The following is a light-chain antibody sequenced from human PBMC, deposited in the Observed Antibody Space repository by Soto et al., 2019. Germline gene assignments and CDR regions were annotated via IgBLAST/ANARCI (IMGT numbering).Light chain of an antibody. J-gene: IGKJ3*01. CDR3: QQYNKWPLFT. CDR2: GAS. CDR1: QSISSN. V-gene: IGKV3-15*01. Sequence: IVMTQSPATLSVSPGQRATLSCRASQSISSNLAWYQQRPGQAPRLLIYGASTRATGVPARFSGSGSGTYFVLTISSLQSEDFAIYYCQQYNKWPLFTFGPGTRVDI.